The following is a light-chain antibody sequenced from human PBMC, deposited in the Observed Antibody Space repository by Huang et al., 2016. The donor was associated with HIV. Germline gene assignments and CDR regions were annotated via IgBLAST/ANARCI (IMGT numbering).Light chain of an antibody. CDR2: GAS. CDR1: QSVSSNY. V-gene: IGKV3-20*01. Sequence: EIVLTQSPGTLSLSPGERATHSCRASQSVSSNYLAWYLQKPGQAPTLLIYGASSRATDIPDRFSGSGSGTDCTLTISRREPEDFAVYYCHQYGSPPFTFGPGTKVDIK. J-gene: IGKJ3*01. CDR3: HQYGSPPFT.